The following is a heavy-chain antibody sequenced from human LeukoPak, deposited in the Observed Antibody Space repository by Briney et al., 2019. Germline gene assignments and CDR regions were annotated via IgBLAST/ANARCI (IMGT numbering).Heavy chain of an antibody. CDR1: GYTFTDYF. Sequence: ASVKVSCKASGYTFTDYFMHWVRQAPGQGLEWMGWINPNTGGTNYAQKFQGRVTMTRDTSISTAYMDLSSPRSDDTALYYCARGGIPHYYYYMDVWGKGTTVTVSS. D-gene: IGHD1-1*01. J-gene: IGHJ6*03. V-gene: IGHV1-2*02. CDR2: INPNTGGT. CDR3: ARGGIPHYYYYMDV.